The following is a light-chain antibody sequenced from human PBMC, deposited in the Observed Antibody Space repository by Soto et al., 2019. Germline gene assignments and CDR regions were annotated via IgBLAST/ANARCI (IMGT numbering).Light chain of an antibody. CDR1: QSISSN. CDR3: HQYKNWPYT. Sequence: EIVMTQSPATLSVAPGERATLFCRASQSISSNLVWYQQKPGQAPRLLIYGASTRATGIPARFSGSGSGTDFTLTISSLQSEDFAIYYCHQYKNWPYTFGQGTKVDIK. J-gene: IGKJ2*01. CDR2: GAS. V-gene: IGKV3-15*01.